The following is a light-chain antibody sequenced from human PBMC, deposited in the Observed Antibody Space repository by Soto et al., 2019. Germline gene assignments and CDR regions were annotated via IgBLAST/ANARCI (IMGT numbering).Light chain of an antibody. CDR1: SSNIGSNT. Sequence: QSVLTQPPSASGTPGQRGTISCSGSSSNIGSNTVNWYQQLPGTAPKPLIYSNNQRTSGVPYRFSGSKSGTSASLAISGLQSEDEADYYCAAWDDSLNGVVFGGGTKLTVL. CDR3: AAWDDSLNGVV. CDR2: SNN. J-gene: IGLJ2*01. V-gene: IGLV1-44*01.